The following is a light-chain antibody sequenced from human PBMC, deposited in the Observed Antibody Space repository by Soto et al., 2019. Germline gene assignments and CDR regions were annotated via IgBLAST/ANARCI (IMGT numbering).Light chain of an antibody. CDR3: QQRSNWLYT. Sequence: EIVLTQSPGTLSLSPGERATLSCRASQSVCSSLAWYQQRPGQAPRLLIYDAFIRATGIPDRFSGSGSGTDFTLTISSLEPEDFAVYYCQQRSNWLYTFGQGTKVDIK. CDR2: DAF. V-gene: IGKV3-11*01. J-gene: IGKJ2*01. CDR1: QSVCSS.